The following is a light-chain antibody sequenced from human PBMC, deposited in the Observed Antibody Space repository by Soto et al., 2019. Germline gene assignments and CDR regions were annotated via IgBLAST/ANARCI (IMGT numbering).Light chain of an antibody. J-gene: IGKJ1*01. CDR2: ETS. V-gene: IGKV1-5*01. Sequence: DIQMTQSPSTLSGSVGDRVTITCRASQTISSWLAWYQQKPGGAPRLLVYETSTLQSGVSSRFSGSGSGTEFTLTISGLQPEDFATYYCQQANDFPWTFGQGTKVDIK. CDR3: QQANDFPWT. CDR1: QTISSW.